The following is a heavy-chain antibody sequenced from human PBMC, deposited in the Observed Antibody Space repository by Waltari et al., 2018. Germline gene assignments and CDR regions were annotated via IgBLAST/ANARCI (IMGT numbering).Heavy chain of an antibody. Sequence: VQSRAEGKKPGASVKVTCKASEYTFPSYDINWVRTATGQGLEWMGWMNHNSGNKGYAKKFQGRVTMTRNTSISTAYMELSSLRSEDTAVYYCARGGGYYDSSGSYGMDVWGQGTTVTVSS. CDR3: ARGGGYYDSSGSYGMDV. D-gene: IGHD3-22*01. J-gene: IGHJ6*02. CDR2: MNHNSGNK. CDR1: EYTFPSYD. V-gene: IGHV1-8*01.